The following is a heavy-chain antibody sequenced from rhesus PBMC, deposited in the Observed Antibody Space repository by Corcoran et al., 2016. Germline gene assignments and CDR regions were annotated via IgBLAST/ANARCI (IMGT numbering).Heavy chain of an antibody. Sequence: VQLVEYGAEIKQTGASGKTSCKNSGYTFTGYAIHWVRQATGQGLEWIGLFSPDNGNNDYTQHFQDRVTITTDTSTNPGYMELSSRRSEDTAVYYCTRGRDSSGWYSLDVWGRGVLVTVSS. J-gene: IGHJ5-2*02. CDR1: GYTFTGYA. D-gene: IGHD6-31*01. CDR3: TRGRDSSGWYSLDV. CDR2: FSPDNGNN. V-gene: IGHV1-180*01.